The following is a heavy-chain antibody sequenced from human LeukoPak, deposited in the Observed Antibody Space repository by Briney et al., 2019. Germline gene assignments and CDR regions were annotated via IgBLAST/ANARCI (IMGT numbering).Heavy chain of an antibody. Sequence: ASVKVSCKASGYTFTSYAMHWVRQAPGQRLEWMGWINAGNGNTKYSQKIQGRVTITRDTSASTAYMELSSLRSEDTAVYYCARVKGSGSYPFDYWGQGTLVTVSS. CDR1: GYTFTSYA. CDR3: ARVKGSGSYPFDY. V-gene: IGHV1-3*01. J-gene: IGHJ4*02. D-gene: IGHD3-10*01. CDR2: INAGNGNT.